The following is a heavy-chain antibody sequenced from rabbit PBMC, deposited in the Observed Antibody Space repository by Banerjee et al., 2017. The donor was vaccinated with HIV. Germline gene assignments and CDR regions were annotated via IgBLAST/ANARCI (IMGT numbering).Heavy chain of an antibody. CDR1: GIDFSSYYR. Sequence: QEQLVESGGGLVQPEGSLTLTCKASGIDFSSYYRMCWVRQAPGRGLELIACIYTTSGSTWYASWVNGRFTISRSTSLNTVDLQMTSLTAADTATYFCARDRWLRCMDLWGPGTLVTVS. J-gene: IGHJ6*01. CDR3: ARDRWLRCMDL. D-gene: IGHD4-1*01. CDR2: IYTTSGST. V-gene: IGHV1S43*01.